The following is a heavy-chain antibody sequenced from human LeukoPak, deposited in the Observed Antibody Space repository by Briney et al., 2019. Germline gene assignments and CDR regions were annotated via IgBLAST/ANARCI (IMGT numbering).Heavy chain of an antibody. V-gene: IGHV1-2*02. CDR1: GYTFTDYY. Sequence: GASVKVSCKASGYTFTDYYIHWVRQAPGQGLEYMGWINPNSGGTNYAQNFQGRVTMTRDTSISTVYMELSRLRSDDTAVYYCGRPDFGSGNYYPPPYWGQGTLVTVSS. D-gene: IGHD3-10*01. CDR3: GRPDFGSGNYYPPPY. CDR2: INPNSGGT. J-gene: IGHJ4*02.